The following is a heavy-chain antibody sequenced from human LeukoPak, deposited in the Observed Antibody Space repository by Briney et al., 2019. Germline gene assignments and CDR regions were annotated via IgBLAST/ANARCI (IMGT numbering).Heavy chain of an antibody. CDR2: ISSSGSTI. CDR3: ARYRFVVGATDSFDI. V-gene: IGHV3-11*04. CDR1: GFTFSDYY. Sequence: GGSLRLSCAASGFTFSDYYMSWIRQAPGKGLEWVSYISSSGSTIYYADSVKGRFTISRDNARNSLSLQMNSLRAEDTAVYYCARYRFVVGATDSFDIWGQGTMVTVSS. D-gene: IGHD1-26*01. J-gene: IGHJ3*02.